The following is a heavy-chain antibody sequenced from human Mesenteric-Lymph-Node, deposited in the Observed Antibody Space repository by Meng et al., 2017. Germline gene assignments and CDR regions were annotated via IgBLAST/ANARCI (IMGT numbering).Heavy chain of an antibody. J-gene: IGHJ4*02. V-gene: IGHV3-11*01. CDR3: ARPRRTGAAYYVDY. CDR1: GFIFSDYY. D-gene: IGHD6-19*01. Sequence: GESLKISCAASGFIFSDYYMSWIRQAPGKGLEWVSHISSSGSAIYYADSVKGRFTISRDSAKNSLYLQMNSLRAEDAAVYYCARPRRTGAAYYVDYWGQGTLVTVSS. CDR2: ISSSGSAI.